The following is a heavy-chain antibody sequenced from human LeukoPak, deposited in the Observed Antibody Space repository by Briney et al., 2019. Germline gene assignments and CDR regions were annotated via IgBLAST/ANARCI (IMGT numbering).Heavy chain of an antibody. V-gene: IGHV3-53*01. CDR3: AARGIAAAGTMRYYYYGMDV. J-gene: IGHJ6*02. CDR1: GFTVSSNY. D-gene: IGHD6-13*01. Sequence: GGSLRLSCAASGFTVSSNYMSWVRQAPGEGLEWVSVIYSGGSTYYADSVKGRFTISGDNSKNTLYLQMNSLRAEDTAVYYCAARGIAAAGTMRYYYYGMDVWGQGTTVTVSS. CDR2: IYSGGST.